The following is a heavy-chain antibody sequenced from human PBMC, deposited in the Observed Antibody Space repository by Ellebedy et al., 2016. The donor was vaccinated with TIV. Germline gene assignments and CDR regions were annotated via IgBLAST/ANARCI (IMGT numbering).Heavy chain of an antibody. CDR2: VNHGGST. V-gene: IGHV4-30-2*01. Sequence: SETLSLXXAVSGGSISRSGYCWSWIRQPPGKGLEWIGEVNHGGSTNYNPSLKSRVTMSVDTSKNQFSLMLTSVTAADTAVYYCASRASGSIDYWGQGTLVTVSS. CDR1: GGSISRSGYC. CDR3: ASRASGSIDY. J-gene: IGHJ4*02. D-gene: IGHD3-3*01.